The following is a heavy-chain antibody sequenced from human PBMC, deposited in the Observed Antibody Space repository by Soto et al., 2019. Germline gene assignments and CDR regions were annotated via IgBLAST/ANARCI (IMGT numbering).Heavy chain of an antibody. CDR3: ARDPYYYGSGDKGGFDP. Sequence: QVQLQESGPGLVKPSGTLSLTCAVSGGSLSSTHWWSWVRQPPRKGLEWIGDIYHTGSTNYNPSLKSRDTISVDKSNNQFSLNLSSVTAADTAVYYCARDPYYYGSGDKGGFDPWGQGTLVIVSS. V-gene: IGHV4-4*02. CDR2: IYHTGST. D-gene: IGHD3-10*01. J-gene: IGHJ5*02. CDR1: GGSLSSTHW.